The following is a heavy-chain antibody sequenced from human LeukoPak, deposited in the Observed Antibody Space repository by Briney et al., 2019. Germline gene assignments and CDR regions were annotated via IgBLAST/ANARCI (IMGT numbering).Heavy chain of an antibody. Sequence: SDTLSLTCTVSGDSISTYYWSWIRQPPGKGLEWIGCICNSGGTNYNPSLRSRVTISVDTSKNQFSLNLSSVTAADTAVYYCAKTGRPNNSGWYRWFDPWGQGTLVTVSS. CDR2: ICNSGGT. D-gene: IGHD6-19*01. CDR1: GDSISTYY. V-gene: IGHV4-4*09. J-gene: IGHJ5*02. CDR3: AKTGRPNNSGWYRWFDP.